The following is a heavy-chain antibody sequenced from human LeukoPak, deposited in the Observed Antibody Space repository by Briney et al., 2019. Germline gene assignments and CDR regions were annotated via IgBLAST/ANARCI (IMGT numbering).Heavy chain of an antibody. J-gene: IGHJ6*02. D-gene: IGHD3-3*01. Sequence: GGSLRLSCTASGFTFGDYAMSWFRQAPGKGLEWVGLFRGKAYGGTTEYAASVKGRFTMSRDDSKSVAYLQMNSLKTEDTAVYYCARGEAVTIFGVNLYYYYYGMNVWGQGTTVTVSS. CDR2: FRGKAYGGTT. CDR3: ARGEAVTIFGVNLYYYYYGMNV. CDR1: GFTFGDYA. V-gene: IGHV3-49*03.